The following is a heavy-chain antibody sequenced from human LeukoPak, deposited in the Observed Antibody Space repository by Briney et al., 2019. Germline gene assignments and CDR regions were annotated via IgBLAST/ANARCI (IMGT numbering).Heavy chain of an antibody. J-gene: IGHJ4*02. D-gene: IGHD5-12*01. CDR1: GFTFSNYW. CDR3: ALVDGYSNKN. V-gene: IGHV3-74*01. Sequence: GGSLRLSCVASGFTFSNYWMHWVRQAPGKGLVWVSRMNSDGSSTTYADSVKGRFTISRDNAKNSLYLQMNSLRAEDTAVYYCALVDGYSNKNWGQGTLVTVSS. CDR2: MNSDGSST.